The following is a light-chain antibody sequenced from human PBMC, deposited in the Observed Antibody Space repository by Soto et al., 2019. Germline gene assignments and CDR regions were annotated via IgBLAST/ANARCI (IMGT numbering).Light chain of an antibody. V-gene: IGLV2-14*01. J-gene: IGLJ2*01. Sequence: QSALTQPASVSGSPGQSITISCTGTSSDVGGYNYVSWYQQHTGKAPKLMIYEVSNRPSGVSNRFSDSKSGNTASLTISGLQAEDEADYYCSSYTSSSTLVVFGGGTKLTVL. CDR3: SSYTSSSTLVV. CDR2: EVS. CDR1: SSDVGGYNY.